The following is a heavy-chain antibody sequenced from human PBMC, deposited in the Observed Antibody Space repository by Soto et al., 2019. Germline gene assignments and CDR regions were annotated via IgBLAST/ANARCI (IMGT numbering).Heavy chain of an antibody. V-gene: IGHV1-69*01. Sequence: QVQLVESGGGVVQPGRSLRLSCAASGFTFSSYGMHWVRQAPGKGLEWVGGIIPIFGTANYAQKFQGRVTITADESTSTAYMELSSLRSEDTAVYYCARQMGYDSSGYYDYWGQGTLVTVSS. CDR3: ARQMGYDSSGYYDY. J-gene: IGHJ4*02. CDR1: GFTFSSYG. D-gene: IGHD3-22*01. CDR2: IIPIFGTA.